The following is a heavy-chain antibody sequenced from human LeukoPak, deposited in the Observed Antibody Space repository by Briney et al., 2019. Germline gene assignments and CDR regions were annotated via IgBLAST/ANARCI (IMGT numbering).Heavy chain of an antibody. Sequence: PSETLSLTCAVYGGSFSGYYWSWIRQPPGKGLEWIGEINHSGSTNYNTSLKSRVTISVETSKNQFSLKLSSVTAADTAVYYCARVHSSGYYQGFDSWGQGTLVTVSS. CDR3: ARVHSSGYYQGFDS. CDR2: INHSGST. CDR1: GGSFSGYY. J-gene: IGHJ5*01. D-gene: IGHD3-22*01. V-gene: IGHV4-34*01.